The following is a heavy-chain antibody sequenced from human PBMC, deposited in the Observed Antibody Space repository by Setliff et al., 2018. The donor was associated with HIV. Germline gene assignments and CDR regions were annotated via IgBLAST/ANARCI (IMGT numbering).Heavy chain of an antibody. V-gene: IGHV3-15*01. Sequence: GSLRLSCAVSGLTFGNAWMSWVRQAPGKGLEWVGRIKSKADGGATDYAAPVKGRFSISRDDSKNMLYLQMNSLETEDTALYYCVKSSHYYDIWSAFKAGRHADEFDVWGQGTMVTVSS. CDR3: VKSSHYYDIWSAFKAGRHADEFDV. CDR1: GLTFGNAW. D-gene: IGHD3-3*01. J-gene: IGHJ3*01. CDR2: IKSKADGGAT.